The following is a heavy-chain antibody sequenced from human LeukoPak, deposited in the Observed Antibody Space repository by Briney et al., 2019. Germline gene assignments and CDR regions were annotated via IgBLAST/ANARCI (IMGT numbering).Heavy chain of an antibody. CDR2: FYSTGST. Sequence: SETLSLTCAVYGGSFSGYYWSWIRQPPGKGLEWIGRFYSTGSTNYNPSLKSRVTMSVDTSKNQFSLKLSSVTAADTAVYYCARDQYSGSLDYWGQGTLVTVSS. V-gene: IGHV4-59*10. CDR1: GGSFSGYY. J-gene: IGHJ4*02. CDR3: ARDQYSGSLDY. D-gene: IGHD1-26*01.